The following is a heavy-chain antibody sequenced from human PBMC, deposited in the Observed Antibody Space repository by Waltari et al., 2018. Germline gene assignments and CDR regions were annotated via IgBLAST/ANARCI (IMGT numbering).Heavy chain of an antibody. Sequence: QVQLQESGPGMVKPSETLSLTCPVSGSSFRSTYYWDWIRQSPGKGLEWIGSIFHSGSTYYNPSLKSRVTISVDTSKNQFSLKLSSVTAADTAVYYCATDPSYYGSGTYWAGWFDPWGQGTLVTVSS. D-gene: IGHD3-10*01. V-gene: IGHV4-38-2*02. CDR1: GSSFRSTYY. J-gene: IGHJ5*02. CDR3: ATDPSYYGSGTYWAGWFDP. CDR2: IFHSGST.